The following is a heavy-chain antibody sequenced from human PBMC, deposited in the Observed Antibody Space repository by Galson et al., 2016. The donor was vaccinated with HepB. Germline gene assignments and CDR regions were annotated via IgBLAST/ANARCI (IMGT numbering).Heavy chain of an antibody. V-gene: IGHV1-8*01. Sequence: SVKVSCKASGYTFMSHDINWVRQTPGQGLEWMGWMNPSNGDTGYAQMFQGRVTMTSNTSISTAYMERSSLRSEDTAVYYCARLGRRLVVAGNYRMDVWGQGTTVTVSS. D-gene: IGHD6-19*01. CDR3: ARLGRRLVVAGNYRMDV. J-gene: IGHJ6*02. CDR1: GYTFMSHD. CDR2: MNPSNGDT.